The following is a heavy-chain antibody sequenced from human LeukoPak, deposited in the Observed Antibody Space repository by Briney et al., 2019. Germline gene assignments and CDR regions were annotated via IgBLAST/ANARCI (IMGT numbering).Heavy chain of an antibody. CDR2: ISYDGSNK. D-gene: IGHD3-22*01. Sequence: PGGSLRLSCAASGFTFSSYAMHWVRQAPGKGLERVAVISYDGSNKYYADSVKGRFTISRDNSKNTLYLQMNSLRAEDTAVYYCARADESYYDSSGYPDYWGQGTLVTVSS. CDR3: ARADESYYDSSGYPDY. CDR1: GFTFSSYA. J-gene: IGHJ4*02. V-gene: IGHV3-30-3*01.